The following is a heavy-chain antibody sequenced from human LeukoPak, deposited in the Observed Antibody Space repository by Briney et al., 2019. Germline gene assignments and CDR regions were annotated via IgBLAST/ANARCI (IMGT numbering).Heavy chain of an antibody. CDR1: GYTFTSYG. Sequence: ASVKVSCKASGYTFTSYGISWVRQAPGQGLEWMGWISAYNGNTNYAQKLQGRVTMTTDTSTSTAYMEVRSLRSDDRAVYYCASSGGSRISRVEWGPEGPVSDYYYYYMDVWGKGTTVTVSS. CDR3: ASSGGSRISRVEWGPEGPVSDYYYYYMDV. D-gene: IGHD1-26*01. CDR2: ISAYNGNT. J-gene: IGHJ6*03. V-gene: IGHV1-18*01.